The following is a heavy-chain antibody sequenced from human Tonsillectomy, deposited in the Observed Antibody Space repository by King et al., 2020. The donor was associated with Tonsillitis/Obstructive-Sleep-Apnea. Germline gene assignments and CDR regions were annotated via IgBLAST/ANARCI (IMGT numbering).Heavy chain of an antibody. D-gene: IGHD2-8*01. CDR1: GYSFTSYW. Sequence: QLVQSGAEVKKPGESLRNSCKGSGYSFTSYWISWVRQMPGKGVEWMGRIDLIDSYTNYSPSFQGHVTISADKSISTAYLQWGRLKASDTAMYYCARRVHNGVSPAPFDYGRQGTRVTVSS. J-gene: IGHJ4*02. V-gene: IGHV5-10-1*01. CDR3: ARRVHNGVSPAPFDY. CDR2: IDLIDSYT.